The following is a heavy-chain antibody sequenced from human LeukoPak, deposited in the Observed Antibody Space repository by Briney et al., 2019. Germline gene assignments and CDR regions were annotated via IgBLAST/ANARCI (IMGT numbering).Heavy chain of an antibody. CDR1: GGTFSSYA. J-gene: IGHJ5*02. CDR3: ARALYSGSSPGWFDP. Sequence: SVKVSCKASGGTFSSYAISWVRQAPGQGLEWMGGIIPIFGTANYAQKFQGRVTITADESTSTAHMELSSLRSEDTAVYYCARALYSGSSPGWFDPWGQGTLVTVSS. CDR2: IIPIFGTA. D-gene: IGHD1-26*01. V-gene: IGHV1-69*13.